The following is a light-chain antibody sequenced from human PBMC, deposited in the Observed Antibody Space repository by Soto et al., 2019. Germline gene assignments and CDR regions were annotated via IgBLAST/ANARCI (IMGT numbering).Light chain of an antibody. J-gene: IGLJ1*01. CDR3: SSFTSSSTYV. Sequence: QSVLTQPVSVSGSPGQSITISCTGTSSDVGRYNYVSWYQQHPGKAPKLTIYDVSNRPSGVSSRFSGSKSGNTASLTISGLQAEDEADYYCSSFTSSSTYVFGTGTKVTVL. CDR2: DVS. CDR1: SSDVGRYNY. V-gene: IGLV2-14*01.